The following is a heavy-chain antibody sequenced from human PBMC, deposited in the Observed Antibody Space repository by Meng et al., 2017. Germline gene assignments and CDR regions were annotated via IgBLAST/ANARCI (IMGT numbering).Heavy chain of an antibody. J-gene: IGHJ4*02. V-gene: IGHV1-2*02. Sequence: ASVKVSCKASGYTFTGYYMHWVRQAPGQGLEWMGWINPNSGGTNYAQKFQGRVTMTRDTSISTAYMELSRLRSDDTAVYYCARDGRGLRLGELSFMWGQGTLGTVSS. CDR1: GYTFTGYY. CDR3: ARDGRGLRLGELSFM. CDR2: INPNSGGT. D-gene: IGHD3-16*02.